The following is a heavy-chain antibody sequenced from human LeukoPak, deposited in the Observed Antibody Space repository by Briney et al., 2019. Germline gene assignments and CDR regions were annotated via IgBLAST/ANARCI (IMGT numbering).Heavy chain of an antibody. CDR3: ARPRYGGYLT. J-gene: IGHJ5*02. V-gene: IGHV4-61*02. D-gene: IGHD5-12*01. CDR1: GGSISSGSYY. CDR2: IYTSGGT. Sequence: PSETLSLTCTVSGGSISSGSYYWSWIRQPAGKGLEWIGRIYTSGGTNYNPSLKSRATISVDTSKNQCSLKLSSVTAEDTAVYYCARPRYGGYLTWGQGTLVTVSS.